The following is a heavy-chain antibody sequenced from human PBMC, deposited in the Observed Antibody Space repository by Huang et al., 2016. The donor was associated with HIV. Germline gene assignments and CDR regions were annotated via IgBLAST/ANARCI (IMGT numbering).Heavy chain of an antibody. J-gene: IGHJ5*01. V-gene: IGHV1-18*01. D-gene: IGHD1-1*01. CDR3: ARDHWYPLQNWFDL. CDR1: GYIFTKYG. CDR2: ISAYNGNT. Sequence: QVELVQSGAEVKRPGASVRVSCKAAGYIFTKYGINWVRQAPGQGLEWMGWISAYNGNTNYAEKFQCIVTLTRDTSATAAYMELRDVTSADTAVYYCARDHWYPLQNWFDLWGQGTLVTVSS.